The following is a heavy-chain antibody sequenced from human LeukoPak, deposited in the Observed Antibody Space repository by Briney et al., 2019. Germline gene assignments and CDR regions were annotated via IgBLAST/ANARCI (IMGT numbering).Heavy chain of an antibody. Sequence: SETLSLTCTVSGGSISSGDYYWSWIRQPPGKGLEWLGYIYYSGSTYYNPSLKSRVTISVDTSKNQFSLKLSSVTAADTAVYYCARVIWSGYLYAFDIWGQGTMVTVSS. J-gene: IGHJ3*02. CDR2: IYYSGST. CDR3: ARVIWSGYLYAFDI. CDR1: GGSISSGDYY. V-gene: IGHV4-30-4*08. D-gene: IGHD3-3*01.